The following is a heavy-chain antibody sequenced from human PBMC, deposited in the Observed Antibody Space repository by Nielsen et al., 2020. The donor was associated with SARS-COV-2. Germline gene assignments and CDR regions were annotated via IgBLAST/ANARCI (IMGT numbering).Heavy chain of an antibody. CDR1: GYTFTSYG. D-gene: IGHD6-13*01. CDR2: ISAYNGNT. CDR3: ARVAAVGYSSSWQDY. Sequence: ASVKVSCKASGYTFTSYGISWVRQAPGQGLEWMGWISAYNGNTNYAQKLQGRVTMTTDTSTSTAYMELSSLRSEDTAVYYCARVAAVGYSSSWQDYWGQGTLVTVSS. J-gene: IGHJ4*02. V-gene: IGHV1-18*01.